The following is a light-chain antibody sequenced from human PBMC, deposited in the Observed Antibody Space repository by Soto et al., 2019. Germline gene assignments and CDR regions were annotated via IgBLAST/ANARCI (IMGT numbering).Light chain of an antibody. CDR3: QSSDSSGRYPYV. V-gene: IGLV3-25*02. CDR1: ALPKQY. CDR2: KDN. J-gene: IGLJ1*01. Sequence: SYELTQPPSLSVSPGQTARITCSGDALPKQYAYWYQQKPGQAPEVVIKKDNERPSGIPERFSGSSSGTTVTLTISGVQAEDEADYYCQSSDSSGRYPYVFGTGTKVTVL.